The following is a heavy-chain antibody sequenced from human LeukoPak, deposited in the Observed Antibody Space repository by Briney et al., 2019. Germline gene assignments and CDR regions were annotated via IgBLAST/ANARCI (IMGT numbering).Heavy chain of an antibody. V-gene: IGHV1-2*02. CDR2: INPNSGGT. J-gene: IGHJ4*02. CDR3: ASSRGSGFHRQFFDF. D-gene: IGHD3-10*01. Sequence: APVKVSCKASGYTSTGYFIHWVRQAPGQGLEWMGWINPNSGGTSYAQKFQGRVTMTWDTSITTAYMELSRVRSDDSAVYFCASSRGSGFHRQFFDFWGQGTLVTVSS. CDR1: GYTSTGYF.